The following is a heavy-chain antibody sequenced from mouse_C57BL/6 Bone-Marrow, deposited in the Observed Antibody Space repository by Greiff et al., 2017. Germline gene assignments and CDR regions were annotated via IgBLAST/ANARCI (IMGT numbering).Heavy chain of an antibody. D-gene: IGHD1-1*01. CDR2: IYPGDGDT. CDR1: GYAFSSSW. Sequence: VQLQQSGPELVKPGASVKISCKASGYAFSSSWMNWVKQRPGKGLEWIGRIYPGDGDTNYNGKFKGKATLTADKSSSTAYMQLSSLTSEDSAVYFCARRGLLRYAMDYWGQGTSVTVSS. CDR3: ARRGLLRYAMDY. V-gene: IGHV1-82*01. J-gene: IGHJ4*01.